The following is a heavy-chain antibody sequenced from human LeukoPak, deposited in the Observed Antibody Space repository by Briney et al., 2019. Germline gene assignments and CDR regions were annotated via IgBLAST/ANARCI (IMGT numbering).Heavy chain of an antibody. V-gene: IGHV3-23*01. CDR2: ITGNGATT. J-gene: IGHJ4*02. CDR1: GFSFSNYG. Sequence: GGSLRLSCAASGFSFSNYGMNWVRQAPGKGLEGVSGITGNGATTYYADSVKGRFTISRDNSRNTVYLQMNSLRAEDTAVYYCANDLGWIQLNLGRGQGTLVTVSS. D-gene: IGHD5-18*01. CDR3: ANDLGWIQLNLG.